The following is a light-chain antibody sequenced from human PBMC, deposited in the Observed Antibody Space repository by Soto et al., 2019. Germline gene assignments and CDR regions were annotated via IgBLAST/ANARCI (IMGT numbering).Light chain of an antibody. CDR2: DAS. CDR1: QTISGW. CDR3: QQYNNWPPIT. J-gene: IGKJ5*01. V-gene: IGKV1-5*01. Sequence: DIQMTQSPSTLSASVGDTVTITCRASQTISGWLAWYQQRPGKAPNLLIYDASNLETGVPSRFSGSGSGTDFTFTISSLQPEDIATYYCQQYNNWPPITFGQGTRLEIK.